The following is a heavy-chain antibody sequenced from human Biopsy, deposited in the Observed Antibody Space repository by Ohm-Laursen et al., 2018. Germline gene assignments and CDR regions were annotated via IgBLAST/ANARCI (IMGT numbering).Heavy chain of an antibody. J-gene: IGHJ3*02. CDR1: GGSMTGYE. V-gene: IGHV4-59*01. CDR3: ARVEAGTYDALDI. Sequence: GTLSLTCSVSGGSMTGYEWSWIRLAPGKGLEWIGYIYYSGGTKYNPSLASRVTFSVDMSKSQFSLKLYSVTAADTAVYYCARVEAGTYDALDIWGHGTMVTVSS. D-gene: IGHD1-26*01. CDR2: IYYSGGT.